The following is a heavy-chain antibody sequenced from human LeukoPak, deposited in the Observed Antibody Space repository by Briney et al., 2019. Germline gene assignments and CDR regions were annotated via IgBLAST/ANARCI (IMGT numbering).Heavy chain of an antibody. V-gene: IGHV3-30-3*01. J-gene: IGHJ4*02. CDR1: GFTFSSYA. Sequence: GRSLRLSCAASGFTFSSYAMHWVRQAPGKGLEWVAVISYDGSNKYYADSVKGRFTISRDNSKNTLYLQMNSLRAEDTAVYYCARGGIVVVPPGLFDYWGQGTLVTVSS. D-gene: IGHD2-2*01. CDR2: ISYDGSNK. CDR3: ARGGIVVVPPGLFDY.